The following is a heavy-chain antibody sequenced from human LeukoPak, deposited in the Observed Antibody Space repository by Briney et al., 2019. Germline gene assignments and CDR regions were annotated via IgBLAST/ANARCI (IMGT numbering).Heavy chain of an antibody. CDR3: ASLGEGSGWNDY. CDR2: ISGSGDST. CDR1: GFTFSNYA. J-gene: IGHJ4*02. V-gene: IGHV3-23*01. D-gene: IGHD6-19*01. Sequence: GGSLRLSCAASGFTFSNYAMRWVRQAPGKGLEWVSGISGSGDSTYYADSVKGRFTISRDNSKNTLYLQMNSLRAEDTAVYYCASLGEGSGWNDYWGQATLVTVSS.